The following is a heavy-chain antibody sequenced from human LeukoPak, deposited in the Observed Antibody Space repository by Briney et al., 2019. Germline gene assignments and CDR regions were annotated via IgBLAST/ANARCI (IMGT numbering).Heavy chain of an antibody. CDR3: AKGHSYGLLYFDY. CDR1: GFTFDDYA. Sequence: GGSLRLSCAASGFTFDDYAMHWVRQAPGKGLEWVSGISWNSGSIGYADSVKGRFTISRDNAKNSLYLQMNSLRAEDMALYYCAKGHSYGLLYFDYWGQGTLVTVSS. CDR2: ISWNSGSI. V-gene: IGHV3-9*03. D-gene: IGHD5-18*01. J-gene: IGHJ4*02.